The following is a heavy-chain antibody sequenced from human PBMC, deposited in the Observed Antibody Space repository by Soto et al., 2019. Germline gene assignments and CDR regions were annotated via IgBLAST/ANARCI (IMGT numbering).Heavy chain of an antibody. CDR1: GFTFSNYG. J-gene: IGHJ4*02. V-gene: IGHV3-48*01. CDR2: ISSGNNFI. Sequence: EVQLLESGGGLVQPGGSLRLSCVASGFTFSNYGMNWVRQAPGKGLEWVSYISSGNNFIYYEDSVKGRFTISRDNAKNSLYLQMNSLRAEDTAVYYCASGRPVDYWGQGTLVTVSS. D-gene: IGHD6-6*01. CDR3: ASGRPVDY.